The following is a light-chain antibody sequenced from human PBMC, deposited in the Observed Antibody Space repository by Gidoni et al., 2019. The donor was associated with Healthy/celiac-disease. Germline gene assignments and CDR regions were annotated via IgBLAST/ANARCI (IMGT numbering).Light chain of an antibody. CDR1: QSVSSN. J-gene: IGKJ4*01. CDR2: GAS. V-gene: IGKV3-15*01. Sequence: IVMTQPPATLSVSPGERATLSCRASQSVSSNLAWYQQKPGQAPRLLIYGASTRATGIPARFSGSGSGTEFTLTISSLQSEDFAVYYCQQYNNWPLTFGGGTQVEIK. CDR3: QQYNNWPLT.